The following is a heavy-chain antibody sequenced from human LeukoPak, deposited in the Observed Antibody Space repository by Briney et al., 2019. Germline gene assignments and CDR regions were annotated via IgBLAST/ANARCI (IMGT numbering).Heavy chain of an antibody. CDR3: AREGGISIFGVVIN. D-gene: IGHD3-3*01. CDR2: ISSSGSTI. J-gene: IGHJ4*02. V-gene: IGHV3-48*03. CDR1: GFTFSSYE. Sequence: GGSLRLSCAASGFTFSSYEMNWVRQAPGKGLEWVSYISSSGSTIYYADSVKGRFTISRDNAKNSLYLQINSLRAEDTAMYYCAREGGISIFGVVINWGQGTLVTVSS.